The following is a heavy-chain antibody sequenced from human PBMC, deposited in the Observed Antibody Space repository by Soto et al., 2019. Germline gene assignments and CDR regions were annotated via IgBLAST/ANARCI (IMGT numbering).Heavy chain of an antibody. CDR3: ARGYYYGSGRPTPGGMDV. CDR2: ISTYTGNT. CDR1: GYTFTNYD. Sequence: QVHLVQSGAEVKKPGASVKVSCKASGYTFTNYDINWVRHAPGQGLEWMGWISTYTGNTNYAQKLQGRVTMTTDTSTSTAYMELRSLRSDDTAVYYCARGYYYGSGRPTPGGMDVWGQGTKVTVSS. J-gene: IGHJ6*02. V-gene: IGHV1-18*01. D-gene: IGHD3-10*01.